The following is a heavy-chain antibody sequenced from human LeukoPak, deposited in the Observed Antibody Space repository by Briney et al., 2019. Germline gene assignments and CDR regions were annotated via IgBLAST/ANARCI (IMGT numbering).Heavy chain of an antibody. Sequence: SETLSLTCTVSGGSISSYYWSWIRQPPGKGLEWVGYIYYSGSTNYNPSLKSRVTISVDTSKNQFSLKLSSVTAADTAVYYCARTPYDFWSGYYKNWGQGTLVTVSS. D-gene: IGHD3-3*01. J-gene: IGHJ4*02. CDR2: IYYSGST. CDR1: GGSISSYY. V-gene: IGHV4-59*08. CDR3: ARTPYDFWSGYYKN.